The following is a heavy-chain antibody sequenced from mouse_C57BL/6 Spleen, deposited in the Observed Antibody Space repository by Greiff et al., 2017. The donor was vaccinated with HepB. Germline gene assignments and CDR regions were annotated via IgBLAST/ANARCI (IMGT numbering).Heavy chain of an antibody. CDR3: AREGARGRDFAY. CDR1: GYTFTSYW. J-gene: IGHJ3*01. V-gene: IGHV1-55*01. D-gene: IGHD3-3*01. CDR2: IYPGSGST. Sequence: QVHVKQPGAELVKPGASVKMSCKASGYTFTSYWITWVKQRPGQGLEWIGDIYPGSGSTNYNEKFKSKATLTVDTSSSTAYMQLSSLTSEDSAVYYCAREGARGRDFAYWGQGTLVTVSA.